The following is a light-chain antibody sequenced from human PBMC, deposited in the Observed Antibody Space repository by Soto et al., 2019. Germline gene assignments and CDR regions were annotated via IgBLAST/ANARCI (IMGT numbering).Light chain of an antibody. V-gene: IGKV3-15*01. CDR2: GAS. CDR3: QQYNNWPRT. Sequence: EVEMTQSPSTLSVSPGERAALSCRASQSVSSNLAWYQQKPGQAPRLLIYGASTRATVIPARFDGSGSGTEFTLTISSLQSEDFAVYYCQQYNNWPRTFGQGTKVDIK. J-gene: IGKJ1*01. CDR1: QSVSSN.